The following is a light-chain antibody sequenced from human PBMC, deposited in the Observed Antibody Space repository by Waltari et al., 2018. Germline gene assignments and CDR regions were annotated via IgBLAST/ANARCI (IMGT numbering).Light chain of an antibody. CDR1: QSVGTY. CDR3: QQRRNWPLT. CDR2: DAS. Sequence: EIVLTQSPAVLSFSPGERATLSCRASQSVGTYLAWYQQRPGQSPRLLIYDASYRATGIPARCSGSGSETDFTLTISSLQPEDFAVYYCQQRRNWPLTFGGGTRVQI. J-gene: IGKJ4*01. V-gene: IGKV3-11*01.